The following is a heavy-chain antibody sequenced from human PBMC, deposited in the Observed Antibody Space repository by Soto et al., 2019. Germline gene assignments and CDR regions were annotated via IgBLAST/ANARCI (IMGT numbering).Heavy chain of an antibody. Sequence: ASVKVSCKGSGYSFSNYWIGWVRQMPGKGLEWMGIIYPGDSDTRYSPSLQGQVTISADKSTSTAYLQWSSLKASDTAMYYCARQSGASYYQDYWGQGTLVTVSS. D-gene: IGHD1-26*01. J-gene: IGHJ4*02. V-gene: IGHV5-51*01. CDR2: IYPGDSDT. CDR1: GYSFSNYW. CDR3: ARQSGASYYQDY.